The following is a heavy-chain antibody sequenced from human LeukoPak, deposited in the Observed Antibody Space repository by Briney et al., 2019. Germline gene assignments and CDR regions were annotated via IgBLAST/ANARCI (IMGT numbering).Heavy chain of an antibody. D-gene: IGHD1/OR15-1a*01. CDR2: IYSGDNT. J-gene: IGHJ4*02. CDR1: GFTVKTNY. Sequence: GGSLRLSCTVSGFTVKTNYMSWVRQAPGKGLEWVSVIYSGDNTYYADSVKGRLTISRDNSKNTVFLQMNSLRVEDTAIYYCSGATSMTTITTDHWGQGTLVTVSS. V-gene: IGHV3-66*02. CDR3: SGATSMTTITTDH.